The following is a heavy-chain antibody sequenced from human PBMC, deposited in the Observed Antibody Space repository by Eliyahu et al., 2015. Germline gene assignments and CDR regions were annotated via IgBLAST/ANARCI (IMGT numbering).Heavy chain of an antibody. CDR3: ARWGSYCSSTSCYTLDAFDI. Sequence: QVQLVQSGAEVKKPGASVKVSCKASGYTFTSYAMHWVRQAPGQRLEWMGWINAGNGNTKYSQKFQGRVTITRDTSASTAYMELSSLRSEDTAVYYCARWGSYCSSTSCYTLDAFDIWGQGTMVTVSS. D-gene: IGHD2-2*02. J-gene: IGHJ3*02. V-gene: IGHV1-3*01. CDR1: GYTFTSYA. CDR2: INAGNGNT.